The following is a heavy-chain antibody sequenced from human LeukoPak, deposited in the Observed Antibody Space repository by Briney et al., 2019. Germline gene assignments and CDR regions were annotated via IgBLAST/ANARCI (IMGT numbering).Heavy chain of an antibody. CDR3: ARDKYCSSTSCYDAFDI. Sequence: ASVKVSYKASGYTFTGYYMHWVRQAPGQGLEWMGWINPNSGGTNYAQKFQGRVTMTRDTSISTAYMELSRLRSDDTAVYYCARDKYCSSTSCYDAFDIWGQGTMVTVSS. D-gene: IGHD2-2*01. J-gene: IGHJ3*02. V-gene: IGHV1-2*02. CDR2: INPNSGGT. CDR1: GYTFTGYY.